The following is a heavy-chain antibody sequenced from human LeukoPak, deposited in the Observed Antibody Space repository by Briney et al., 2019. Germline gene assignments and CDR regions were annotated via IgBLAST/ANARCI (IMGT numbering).Heavy chain of an antibody. CDR2: IYYSGST. J-gene: IGHJ5*02. V-gene: IGHV4-39*07. D-gene: IGHD3-9*01. Sequence: SETLSLTCTVSGGSISSGSYYWGWIRQPPGRGLEWIGSIYYSGSTYYNPSLKSRVTIFIDTSKNQFSLKLSSVTAADTAVYYCARGRRTYYDILARFDPWGQGTLVTVSS. CDR1: GGSISSGSYY. CDR3: ARGRRTYYDILARFDP.